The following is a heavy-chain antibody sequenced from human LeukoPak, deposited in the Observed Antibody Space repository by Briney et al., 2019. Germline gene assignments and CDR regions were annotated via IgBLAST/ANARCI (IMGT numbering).Heavy chain of an antibody. CDR3: ARGWYPLVITISRAFDI. CDR2: IYYNGNT. J-gene: IGHJ3*02. Sequence: PSETLSLTCTVSSASIRSSNYYWGWIRQPPGKGLEWIGSIYYNGNTYYNPSLKSRVTISVDTSKNQFSLKLSSVTAADTAVYYCARGWYPLVITISRAFDIWGQGTMVTVSS. D-gene: IGHD3-22*01. CDR1: SASIRSSNYY. V-gene: IGHV4-39*07.